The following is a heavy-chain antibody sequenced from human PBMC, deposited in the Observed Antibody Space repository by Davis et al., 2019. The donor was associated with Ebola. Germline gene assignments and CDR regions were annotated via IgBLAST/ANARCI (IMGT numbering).Heavy chain of an antibody. CDR1: GFTFSSYG. Sequence: GESLKISCAASGFTFSSYGMHWVRQAPGKGLEWVAVISYDGSNKYYADSVKGRFTISRDNSKNTLYLQMNSLRAEDTAVYYCAKDKWAHGGNSFLCGMDVWGQGTTVTVSS. J-gene: IGHJ6*02. D-gene: IGHD4-23*01. CDR3: AKDKWAHGGNSFLCGMDV. CDR2: ISYDGSNK. V-gene: IGHV3-30*18.